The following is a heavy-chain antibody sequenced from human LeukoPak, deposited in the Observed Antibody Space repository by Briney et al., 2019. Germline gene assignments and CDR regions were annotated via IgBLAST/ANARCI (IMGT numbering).Heavy chain of an antibody. CDR2: INPSGGST. D-gene: IGHD5-18*01. CDR1: GYTFTSYY. CDR3: ARDMISYGYDY. Sequence: ASVKVSCKASGYTFTSYYMHWVRQAPGQGLEWVGIINPSGGSTSYAQKFQGRVTMTRDTSTSTVYMELSSLRSEDTAVYYCARDMISYGYDYCGQGTLVTVSS. V-gene: IGHV1-46*01. J-gene: IGHJ4*02.